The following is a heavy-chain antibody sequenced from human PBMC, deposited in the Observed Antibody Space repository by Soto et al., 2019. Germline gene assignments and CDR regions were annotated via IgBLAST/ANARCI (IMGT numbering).Heavy chain of an antibody. V-gene: IGHV4-39*07. CDR3: ARDNQPPGVPKPYNWFDP. Sequence: TLSLTCTVSGGSISSSSYYWGWIRQPPGKGLEWIGSIYYSGSTNYNPSLKSRVTISVDTSKNQFSLKLSSVTAADTAVYYCARDNQPPGVPKPYNWFDPWGQGTLVTVSS. D-gene: IGHD3-10*01. J-gene: IGHJ5*02. CDR1: GGSISSSSYY. CDR2: IYYSGST.